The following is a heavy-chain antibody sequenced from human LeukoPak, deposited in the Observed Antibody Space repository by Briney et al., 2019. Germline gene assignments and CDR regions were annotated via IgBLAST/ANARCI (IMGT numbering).Heavy chain of an antibody. D-gene: IGHD6-19*01. CDR3: VTGTHSSGWT. Sequence: AGGSLRLSCVASGFTFGSYAMSWVRQAPGKGLEWVAGISGGGGVTYYGDSVRGRFSTSRDNSQNTLYLEINSLRAEDTAIYYCVTGTHSSGWTWGQGTLVTVSS. CDR1: GFTFGSYA. CDR2: ISGGGGVT. V-gene: IGHV3-23*01. J-gene: IGHJ5*02.